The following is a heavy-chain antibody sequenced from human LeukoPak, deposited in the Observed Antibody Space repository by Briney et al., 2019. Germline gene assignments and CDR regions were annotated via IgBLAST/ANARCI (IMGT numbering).Heavy chain of an antibody. Sequence: PGGSLRLSCAASGFTFSSYAMHWVRQAPGKGLEWVAVISYDGSNKYYADSVKGRFTISRDNSKNTLYLQMNSLRAEDTAVYYCARSRDYYDSSGYPPPEGYYYYMDVWGKGTTVTVSS. V-gene: IGHV3-30*04. CDR2: ISYDGSNK. CDR3: ARSRDYYDSSGYPPPEGYYYYMDV. CDR1: GFTFSSYA. D-gene: IGHD3-22*01. J-gene: IGHJ6*03.